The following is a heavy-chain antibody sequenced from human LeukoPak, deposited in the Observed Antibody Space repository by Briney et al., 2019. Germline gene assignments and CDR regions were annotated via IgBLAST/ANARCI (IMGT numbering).Heavy chain of an antibody. CDR3: ARGSKDYHFSSGYDY. CDR1: GYTFTSYD. D-gene: IGHD3-3*01. V-gene: IGHV1-8*03. Sequence: ASVKVSCKASGYTFTSYDSNWVRQATGQGLEWMGWMNPNSGNTGYAQKFQGRVTITRNTSISTAYMELSSLRSEDTAVYYCARGSKDYHFSSGYDYWGQGTLVTVSS. CDR2: MNPNSGNT. J-gene: IGHJ4*02.